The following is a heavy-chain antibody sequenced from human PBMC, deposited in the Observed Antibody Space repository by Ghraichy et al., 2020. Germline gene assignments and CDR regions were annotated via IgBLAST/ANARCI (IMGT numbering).Heavy chain of an antibody. CDR2: IIPIFGTA. J-gene: IGHJ4*02. D-gene: IGHD3-22*01. CDR3: ARDWGYYYDSSGYND. Sequence: SVKVPCKASGGTFSSYAISWVRQAPGQGLEWMGGIIPIFGTANYAQKFQGRVTITADESTSTAYMELSSLRSEDTAVYYCARDWGYYYDSSGYNDWGQGTLVTVSS. V-gene: IGHV1-69*13. CDR1: GGTFSSYA.